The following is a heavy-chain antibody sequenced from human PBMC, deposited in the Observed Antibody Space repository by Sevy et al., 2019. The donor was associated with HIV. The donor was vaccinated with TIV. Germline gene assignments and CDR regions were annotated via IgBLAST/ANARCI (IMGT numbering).Heavy chain of an antibody. J-gene: IGHJ3*02. CDR1: GFTVSSNS. D-gene: IGHD3-22*01. Sequence: GGSLRLSCAASGFTVSSNSMSWVRQAPGKGLEWVSVIYPGGSTYYADSVKGRFTISRDNSKNTLYLQMNSLRAEDTAVYYCATHASDYDSTGYLERDAFDIWGQGSMVTVSS. CDR2: IYPGGST. V-gene: IGHV3-53*01. CDR3: ATHASDYDSTGYLERDAFDI.